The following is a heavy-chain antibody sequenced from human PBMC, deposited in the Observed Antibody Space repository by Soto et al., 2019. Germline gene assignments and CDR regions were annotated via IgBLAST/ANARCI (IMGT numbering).Heavy chain of an antibody. V-gene: IGHV2-5*01. D-gene: IGHD3-22*01. J-gene: IGHJ4*02. Sequence: IALQESGPTVVKPTQTLTLTCTFSGFSLTTTGVGVGWIRHAPGKALEWLAMVYWNDERRYSPSLKSRLTITQDTSKNQVVLTMTYMDPVDTATYFCAHYDSSGYFSHGDSWGQGTLVTVSS. CDR2: VYWNDER. CDR1: GFSLTTTGVG. CDR3: AHYDSSGYFSHGDS.